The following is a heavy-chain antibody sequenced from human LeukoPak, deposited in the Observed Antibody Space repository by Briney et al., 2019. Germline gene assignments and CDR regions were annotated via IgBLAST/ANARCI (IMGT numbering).Heavy chain of an antibody. CDR2: INWNGGST. J-gene: IGHJ2*01. V-gene: IGHV3-20*01. CDR3: ARDLNYGDYETYWYFDL. Sequence: GGSLRLSCAASGFTFDDYGMNWVRQAPGKGLEWVSGINWNGGSTGYADSVKGRFTISRDNAKNSLFLQMNSLRAEDTALYHCARDLNYGDYETYWYFDLWGRGTLVTVSS. CDR1: GFTFDDYG. D-gene: IGHD4-17*01.